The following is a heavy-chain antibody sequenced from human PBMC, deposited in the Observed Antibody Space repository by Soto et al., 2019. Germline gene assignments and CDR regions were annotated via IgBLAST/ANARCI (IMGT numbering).Heavy chain of an antibody. V-gene: IGHV1-69*01. D-gene: IGHD3-22*01. Sequence: QVQLVQSGAVVKKPGSSVKVSCKASGDTFSSYAINWVRQAPGQGLEWMAGIIPMFGTANYAQKFKGGVTITAGERTSSVYMELSSLRSEDAAVYYCARVGPAHYYDSSGYYSPLDYWGQGTLVTVSS. J-gene: IGHJ4*02. CDR2: IIPMFGTA. CDR1: GDTFSSYA. CDR3: ARVGPAHYYDSSGYYSPLDY.